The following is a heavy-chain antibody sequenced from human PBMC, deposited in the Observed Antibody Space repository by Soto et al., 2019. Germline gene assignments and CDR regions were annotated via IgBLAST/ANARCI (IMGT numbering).Heavy chain of an antibody. D-gene: IGHD6-19*01. CDR2: ISGSGGST. Sequence: GGSLRLSCAASGFTFSSYAMSWVRQAPGKGLEWVSAISGSGGSTYYADSVKGRFTISRDNSKNTLYLQMNSLRAEDTAVYYCAIVSIAVAGTRWFDPWGQGTRVTVSS. V-gene: IGHV3-23*01. J-gene: IGHJ5*02. CDR1: GFTFSSYA. CDR3: AIVSIAVAGTRWFDP.